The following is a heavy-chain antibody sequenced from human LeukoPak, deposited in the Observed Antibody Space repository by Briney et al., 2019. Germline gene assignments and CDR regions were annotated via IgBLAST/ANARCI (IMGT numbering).Heavy chain of an antibody. CDR3: AIGLGGTFDY. CDR2: INHSGST. Sequence: SETLSLTCGVSGASISSYYWSWIRQPPGKGLEWIGEINHSGSTNYNPSLKSRVTISVDTSKNQFSLKLSSVTAADTAVYYCAIGLGGTFDYWGQGTLVTVSS. J-gene: IGHJ4*02. D-gene: IGHD1-26*01. V-gene: IGHV4-34*01. CDR1: GASISSYY.